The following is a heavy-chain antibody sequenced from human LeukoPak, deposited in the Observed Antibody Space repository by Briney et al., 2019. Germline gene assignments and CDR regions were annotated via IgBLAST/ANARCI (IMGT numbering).Heavy chain of an antibody. J-gene: IGHJ5*02. Sequence: GGSLRLSCAAPGFTFSSYGMHWVRQAPGKGLEWVAFIRYDGSNKYYADSVKGRFTISRDNSKNTLYLQMNSLRAEDTAVYYCAKETSGHNWFDPWGQGTLVTVSS. CDR1: GFTFSSYG. D-gene: IGHD6-25*01. CDR3: AKETSGHNWFDP. V-gene: IGHV3-30*02. CDR2: IRYDGSNK.